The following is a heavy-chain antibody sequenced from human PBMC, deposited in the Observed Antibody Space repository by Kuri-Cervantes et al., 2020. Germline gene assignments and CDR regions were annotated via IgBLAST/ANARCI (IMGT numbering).Heavy chain of an antibody. J-gene: IGHJ4*02. CDR1: GSTFTIYY. CDR3: AHSPRSSGWFYSDY. CDR2: INPNTGAT. D-gene: IGHD6-19*01. V-gene: IGHV1-2*02. Sequence: ASVKVSCKTSGSTFTIYYIHWVRQAPGQGLEWMGWINPNTGATHYAQKIQGRVTMTRDTSISTAYMELSRLRSDDTAVYFCAHSPRSSGWFYSDYWGQGTLVTVSS.